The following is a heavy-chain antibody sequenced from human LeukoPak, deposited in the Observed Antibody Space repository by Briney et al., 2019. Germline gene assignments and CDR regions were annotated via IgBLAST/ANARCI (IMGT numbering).Heavy chain of an antibody. D-gene: IGHD3-22*01. CDR1: GDSISSYY. CDR2: ISYSGST. V-gene: IGHV4-59*08. J-gene: IGHJ4*02. Sequence: PSETLSLTCTVSGDSISSYYWSWIRQPPGKGLEWIGYISYSGSTNYNPSVKSRVTISGDTSKNQSSLKLSSVTAADTAVYYCARRGGGGLLPDWGQGTLVTVSS. CDR3: ARRGGGGLLPD.